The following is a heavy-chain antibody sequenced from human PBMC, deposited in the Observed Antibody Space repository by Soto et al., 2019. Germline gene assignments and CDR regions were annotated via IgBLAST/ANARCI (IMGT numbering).Heavy chain of an antibody. D-gene: IGHD6-13*01. Sequence: GGSLSLSCAASGFSFSSYALNWVRQAPGKGLEWVSAISATGTTTYYADSVKGRFTISRDNSKRTLFLQMDSLSPEDTAVYYCATYSSPFDYWGQGTLVTVSS. J-gene: IGHJ4*02. CDR3: ATYSSPFDY. CDR2: ISATGTTT. V-gene: IGHV3-23*01. CDR1: GFSFSSYA.